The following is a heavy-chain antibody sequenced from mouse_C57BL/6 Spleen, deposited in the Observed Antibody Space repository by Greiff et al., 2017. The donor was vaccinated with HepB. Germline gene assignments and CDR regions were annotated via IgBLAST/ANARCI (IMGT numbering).Heavy chain of an antibody. CDR3: AREGGQEYFDY. CDR2: ISDGGSYT. J-gene: IGHJ2*01. CDR1: GFTFSSYA. Sequence: EVMLVESGGGLVKPGGSLKLSCAASGFTFSSYAMSWVRQTPEKRLEWVATISDGGSYTYYPDNVKGRFTISRDNAKNNLYLQMSHLKSEDTAMYYCAREGGQEYFDYWGQGTTLTVSS. V-gene: IGHV5-4*01.